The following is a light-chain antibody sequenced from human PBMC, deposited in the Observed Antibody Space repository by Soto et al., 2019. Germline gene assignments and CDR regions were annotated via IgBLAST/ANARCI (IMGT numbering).Light chain of an antibody. CDR3: CSYADKHCYV. V-gene: IGLV2-11*01. CDR2: DVS. CDR1: SSDVGAYNY. Sequence: QSALTQPRSVSGSAGQSVTISCTGTSSDVGAYNYVSWYQQRPGKAPKLMTYDVSKRPSGVPDRFSGSKSGNTASLIIGGLQADDEADYYCCSYADKHCYVFGTGTKV. J-gene: IGLJ1*01.